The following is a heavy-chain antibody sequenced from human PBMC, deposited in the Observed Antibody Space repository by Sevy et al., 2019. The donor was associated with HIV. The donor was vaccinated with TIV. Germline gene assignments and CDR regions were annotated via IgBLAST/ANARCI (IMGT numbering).Heavy chain of an antibody. CDR1: GFTFSSYA. Sequence: GGSLRLSCTASGFTFSSYAMNWVRQAPGKGLEWVSTIFRSGDVTYYADSVKGRFTISRDNSRNTLYLQMNSLRAEDTAVYYCAGAGYESSGSFDAFDIWGQGTMVTVSS. V-gene: IGHV3-23*01. D-gene: IGHD3-22*01. CDR3: AGAGYESSGSFDAFDI. J-gene: IGHJ3*02. CDR2: IFRSGDVT.